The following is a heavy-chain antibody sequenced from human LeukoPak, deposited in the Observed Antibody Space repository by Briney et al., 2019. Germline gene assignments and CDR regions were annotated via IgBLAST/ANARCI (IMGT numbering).Heavy chain of an antibody. Sequence: PSEPLSLTCTVSGGSISSDTSHWGWIRQPPGKGLEWIGSIHYTGRTYYNPSLKSRVTISVDTSKSQFSLKLPSMTAADTAVYYCGRTWGYYFDYWGQGTLVTVSS. CDR3: GRTWGYYFDY. V-gene: IGHV4-39*07. CDR2: IHYTGRT. D-gene: IGHD3-16*01. CDR1: GGSISSDTSH. J-gene: IGHJ4*02.